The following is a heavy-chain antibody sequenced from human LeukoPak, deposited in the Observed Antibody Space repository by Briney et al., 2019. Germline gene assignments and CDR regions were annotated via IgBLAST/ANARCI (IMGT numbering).Heavy chain of an antibody. CDR3: ARDENGYRGSNYFDY. Sequence: ASVKVSCKASGYTFTSYGISWVRQAPGQGLEWMGWISAYNGNTNYAQKFQGRVTITADESTSTAYMELSSLRSEDTAVYYCARDENGYRGSNYFDYWGQGTLVTVSS. CDR2: ISAYNGNT. CDR1: GYTFTSYG. D-gene: IGHD5-24*01. J-gene: IGHJ4*02. V-gene: IGHV1-18*01.